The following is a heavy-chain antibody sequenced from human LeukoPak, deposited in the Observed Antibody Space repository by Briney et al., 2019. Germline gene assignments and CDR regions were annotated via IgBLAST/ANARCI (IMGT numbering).Heavy chain of an antibody. J-gene: IGHJ3*02. Sequence: SGPTLVNPTQTLTLTCTFSGFSLSTSGVGVGWIRQPPGKALEWLALIYRDDDKRYSPSLKSRLIITKDTSRNQVVLTMTNMDPVDTATYYCARTTDYGATFDIWGQGTMVTAS. CDR2: IYRDDDK. V-gene: IGHV2-5*02. D-gene: IGHD4/OR15-4a*01. CDR1: GFSLSTSGVG. CDR3: ARTTDYGATFDI.